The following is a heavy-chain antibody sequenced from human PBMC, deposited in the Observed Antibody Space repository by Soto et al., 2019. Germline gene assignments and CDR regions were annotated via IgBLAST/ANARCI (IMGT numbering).Heavy chain of an antibody. Sequence: PSETLSLTCTVSGGSISSGDYYWSWIRQPPGKGLEWIGYIYYSGSTYYNPSLKSRVTISVDTSKNQFSLKLSSVTAADTAVYYCARDRAQYSGSWYSYYYYGMDVWGQGTTVTVSS. CDR1: GGSISSGDYY. J-gene: IGHJ6*02. D-gene: IGHD6-13*01. CDR3: ARDRAQYSGSWYSYYYYGMDV. CDR2: IYYSGST. V-gene: IGHV4-30-4*01.